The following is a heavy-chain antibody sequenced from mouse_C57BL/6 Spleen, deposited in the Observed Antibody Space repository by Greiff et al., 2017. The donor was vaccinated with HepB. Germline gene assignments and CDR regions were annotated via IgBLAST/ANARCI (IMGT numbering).Heavy chain of an antibody. J-gene: IGHJ2*01. CDR2: ISSGSSTS. Sequence: EVNVVESGGGLVKPGGSLKLSCAASGFTFSDYGMHWVRQAPEKGLEWVAYISSGSSTSYYADTVKGRFTISRDNAKNTLFLQMTSLRSEDTAMYYCARDGYSHYFDYWGQGTTLTVSS. CDR1: GFTFSDYG. CDR3: ARDGYSHYFDY. D-gene: IGHD2-12*01. V-gene: IGHV5-17*01.